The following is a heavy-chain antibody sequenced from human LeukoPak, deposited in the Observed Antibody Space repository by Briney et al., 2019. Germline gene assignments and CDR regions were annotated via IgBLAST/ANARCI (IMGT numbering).Heavy chain of an antibody. J-gene: IGHJ6*03. CDR3: ARALSSRAGLYDILTGYYGYYYYYMDV. CDR2: IIPIFGTA. Sequence: ASVKVSCKASGGTFSNYAISWVRQAPGQGLEWMGGIIPIFGTANYAQKFRGRVTITADKSTRTAYMELSSLRSEDTAVYYCARALSSRAGLYDILTGYYGYYYYYMDVWGKGTTVTVSS. D-gene: IGHD3-9*01. V-gene: IGHV1-69*06. CDR1: GGTFSNYA.